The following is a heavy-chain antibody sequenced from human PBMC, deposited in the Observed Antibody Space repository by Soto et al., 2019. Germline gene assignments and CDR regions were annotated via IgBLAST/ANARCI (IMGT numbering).Heavy chain of an antibody. V-gene: IGHV3-15*07. CDR1: GFTFSNGW. CDR3: VTSSPFDL. Sequence: PGGSLRLSCAASGFTFSNGWMNWVRQAPGKGLEWVGHIKSKSDGGTADYAAPVKGRFTISRDDSKSTVFLEMNSVTTEDTAFYYWVTSSPFDLWGQGNLVTVS. J-gene: IGHJ4*02. D-gene: IGHD4-4*01. CDR2: IKSKSDGGTA.